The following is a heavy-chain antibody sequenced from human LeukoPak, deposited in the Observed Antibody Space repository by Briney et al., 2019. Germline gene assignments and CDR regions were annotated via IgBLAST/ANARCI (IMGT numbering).Heavy chain of an antibody. J-gene: IGHJ4*02. CDR1: GFTFSSYG. CDR2: IWYDGSNK. CDR3: ARDLYDSSGTQDGYFDY. D-gene: IGHD3-22*01. Sequence: GGSLRLSCAASGFTFSSYGMHWVRQAPGKGLEWVAVIWYDGSNKYYADSVKGRFTISRDNSKNTLYLQMNSLRAEDTAVYYCARDLYDSSGTQDGYFDYWGQGTLVTVSS. V-gene: IGHV3-33*01.